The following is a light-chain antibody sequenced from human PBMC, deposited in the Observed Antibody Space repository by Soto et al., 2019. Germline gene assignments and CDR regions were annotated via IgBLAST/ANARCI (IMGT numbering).Light chain of an antibody. CDR2: WAS. V-gene: IGKV4-1*01. J-gene: IGKJ1*01. CDR3: QQYYSTPET. Sequence: DIVMTQSPDSLAVSLGERATINCKSSQNVLYSSNNKNYLAWYQQKPGQPPKLLIYWASTRESGVPDRFSGSGSGTHFTLTISSLQAEDVAVYYCQQYYSTPETFGQGTKVEIK. CDR1: QNVLYSSNNKNY.